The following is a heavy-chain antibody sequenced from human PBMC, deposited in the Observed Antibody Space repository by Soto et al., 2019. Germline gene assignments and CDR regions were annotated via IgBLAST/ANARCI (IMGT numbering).Heavy chain of an antibody. Sequence: GESLKISCKGSGYSFTSYWISWVRQMPGKGLEWMGRIDPSDSYTNYSPSFQGHVTISADKSISTAYLQWSSLKASDTAMYYCARHPGYSYSSSAMDVWGQGTTVTVS. J-gene: IGHJ6*02. V-gene: IGHV5-10-1*01. CDR3: ARHPGYSYSSSAMDV. CDR1: GYSFTSYW. CDR2: IDPSDSYT. D-gene: IGHD5-18*01.